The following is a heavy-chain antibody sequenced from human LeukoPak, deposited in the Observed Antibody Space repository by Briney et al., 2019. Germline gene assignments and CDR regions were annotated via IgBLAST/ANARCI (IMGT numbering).Heavy chain of an antibody. CDR3: AKVTGTEGL. J-gene: IGHJ2*01. CDR2: ISDSGGVT. CDR1: GFSFSSYV. Sequence: GGSLRLSCAASGFSFSSYVMSWVRQAPGKGLEWVSGISDSGGVTYYADSVKGRFTISRDNSKSTLYLQMNSLRAEDTAVYYCAKVTGTEGLWGRGTLVTVSS. V-gene: IGHV3-23*01. D-gene: IGHD1/OR15-1a*01.